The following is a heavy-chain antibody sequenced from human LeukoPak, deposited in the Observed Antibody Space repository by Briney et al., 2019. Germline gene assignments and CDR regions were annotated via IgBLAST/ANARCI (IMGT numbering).Heavy chain of an antibody. CDR2: IYYSGST. CDR1: GGFISSYY. V-gene: IGHV4-59*01. D-gene: IGHD4-17*01. CDR3: ARGYGDPPRFDY. Sequence: SETLSLTCTVSGGFISSYYWSWIRQPPGKGLVWIGYIYYSGSTNYNPSLKSRVTISVDTSKNQFSLKLSSVTAADTAVYYCARGYGDPPRFDYWGQGTLVTVSS. J-gene: IGHJ4*02.